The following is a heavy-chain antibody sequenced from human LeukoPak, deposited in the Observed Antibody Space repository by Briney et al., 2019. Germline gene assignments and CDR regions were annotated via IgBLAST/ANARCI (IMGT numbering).Heavy chain of an antibody. CDR1: GFTFSAYY. D-gene: IGHD5-18*01. J-gene: IGHJ4*02. Sequence: GASLRLSCAASGFTFSAYYMSWIRQAPGKGLEWDSFISSSGSTIYYAHSRKGRFTISRDNAKNSPCLQMNSLRAEDTAVYYCARDAGYSYGYFDYWGQGTLVTVSS. CDR3: ARDAGYSYGYFDY. CDR2: ISSSGSTI. V-gene: IGHV3-11*01.